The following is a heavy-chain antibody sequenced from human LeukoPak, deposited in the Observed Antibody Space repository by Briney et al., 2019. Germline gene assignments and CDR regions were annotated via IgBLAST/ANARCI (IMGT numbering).Heavy chain of an antibody. V-gene: IGHV4-34*01. J-gene: IGHJ3*02. CDR3: AITSLYSSGWYLWDAFDI. CDR2: INHSGST. Sequence: RASETLSLTCAVYGGSFSGYYWSWIRQPPGKGLEWIGEINHSGSTNYNPSLKSRVTISVDTSKNQFSLKLSSVTAADTAVYYCAITSLYSSGWYLWDAFDIWGQGTMVTVSS. D-gene: IGHD6-19*01. CDR1: GGSFSGYY.